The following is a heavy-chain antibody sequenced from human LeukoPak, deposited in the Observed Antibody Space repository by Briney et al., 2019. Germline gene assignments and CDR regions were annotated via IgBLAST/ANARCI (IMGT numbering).Heavy chain of an antibody. CDR2: IWFDGNNE. CDR1: GFTFSSYG. Sequence: PGGSLRLSCAASGFTFSSYGMHWVRQAPGKGLEWVAVIWFDGNNEYYADSVKGRFTISRDNSKNTVYLQMNSLRAEDTAVYYCARSLSGSSSWTLDCWGQGTLVTVSS. V-gene: IGHV3-33*01. CDR3: ARSLSGSSSWTLDC. J-gene: IGHJ4*02. D-gene: IGHD6-13*01.